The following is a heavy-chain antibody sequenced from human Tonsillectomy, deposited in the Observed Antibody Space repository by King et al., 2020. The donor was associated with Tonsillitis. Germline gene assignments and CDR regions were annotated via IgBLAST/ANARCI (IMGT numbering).Heavy chain of an antibody. J-gene: IGHJ5*02. CDR1: GYASTTYY. Sequence: VQLVESGAEVKKPGASVELSCKASGYASTTYYVQWVRQPPGQGLEWMGIINPSGSSATYAQKVQGRVTMTRDTSTRTVYMQLSSLRSEDTAIYFCAGGWYSSRWSDNCFDPWGQGALVTVS. CDR2: INPSGSSA. D-gene: IGHD6-13*01. V-gene: IGHV1-46*01. CDR3: AGGWYSSRWSDNCFDP.